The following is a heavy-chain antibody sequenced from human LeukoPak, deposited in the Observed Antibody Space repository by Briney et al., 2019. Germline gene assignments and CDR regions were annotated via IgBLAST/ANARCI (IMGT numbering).Heavy chain of an antibody. J-gene: IGHJ5*02. CDR3: ARVRVVAATRWFDP. Sequence: GASVKVSCKASGYTFISYAMHWVRQAPGQRLEWMGWISAYNGNTNYAQKLQGRVTMTTDTSTSTAYMELRSLRSDDTAVYYCARVRVVAATRWFDPWGQGTLVTVSS. V-gene: IGHV1-18*01. CDR2: ISAYNGNT. D-gene: IGHD2-15*01. CDR1: GYTFISYA.